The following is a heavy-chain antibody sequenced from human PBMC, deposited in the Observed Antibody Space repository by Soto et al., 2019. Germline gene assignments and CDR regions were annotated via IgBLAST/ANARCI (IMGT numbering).Heavy chain of an antibody. D-gene: IGHD5-18*01. CDR3: ARDVVDTAMVIYYYYGMDV. CDR1: GGTFSSYA. CDR2: IIPIFGTA. Sequence: SVKVSCKASGGTFSSYAISWVRQAPGQGLEWMGGIIPIFGTANYAQKFQGRVTITADESTSTAYMELSSLRSEDTAVYYCARDVVDTAMVIYYYYGMDVWGQGTTVTVSS. V-gene: IGHV1-69*13. J-gene: IGHJ6*02.